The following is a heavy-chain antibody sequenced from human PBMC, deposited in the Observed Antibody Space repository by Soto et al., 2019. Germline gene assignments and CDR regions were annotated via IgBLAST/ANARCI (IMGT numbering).Heavy chain of an antibody. CDR2: ISAYNGNT. J-gene: IGHJ6*01. V-gene: IGHV1-18*01. D-gene: IGHD6-19*01. CDR3: ARKAVAGYYYYYGLDV. CDR1: GYTFTSYG. Sequence: GASVKVSCKASGYTFTSYGISWVRQAPGQGLEWMGWISAYNGNTNYAQKLQGRVTMTTDTSTSTAHMELRSLRSDDTAVYYCARKAVAGYYYYYGLDVWGQETTVTVSS.